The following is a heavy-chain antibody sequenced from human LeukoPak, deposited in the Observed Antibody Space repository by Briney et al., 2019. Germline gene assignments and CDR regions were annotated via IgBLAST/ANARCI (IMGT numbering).Heavy chain of an antibody. CDR3: VREGLYSGYEWY. D-gene: IGHD5-12*01. J-gene: IGHJ4*02. CDR1: GFSLSNYW. CDR2: IKQDGSEK. V-gene: IGHV3-7*01. Sequence: GGSLRLSCAASGFSLSNYWMSWVRQAPETGPEWVANIKQDGSEKYYVDSVKGRFTISRDNAKNSLYLQMDSLRVEDTAVYYCVREGLYSGYEWYWGQGTLVPVSS.